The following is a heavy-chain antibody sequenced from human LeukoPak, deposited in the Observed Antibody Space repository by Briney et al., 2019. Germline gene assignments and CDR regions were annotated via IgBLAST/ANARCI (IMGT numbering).Heavy chain of an antibody. Sequence: ASVKVSCKASGYTFTDHYLHWLRQAPGQGLEWMGWINPNSGGTNYAQKFQGRVTMTRDTSMSTAYVELSGLRSDDTAVYYCSRDSGYCSGGSCWYFDFWGQGTLVTVSA. D-gene: IGHD2-15*01. V-gene: IGHV1-2*02. CDR3: SRDSGYCSGGSCWYFDF. J-gene: IGHJ4*02. CDR1: GYTFTDHY. CDR2: INPNSGGT.